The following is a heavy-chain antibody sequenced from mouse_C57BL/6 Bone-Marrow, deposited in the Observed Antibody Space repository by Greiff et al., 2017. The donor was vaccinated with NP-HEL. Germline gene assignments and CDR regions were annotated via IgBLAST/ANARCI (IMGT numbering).Heavy chain of an antibody. CDR3: AREFPPNYCNPFDY. CDR1: GYTFTSYW. J-gene: IGHJ2*01. V-gene: IGHV1-55*01. D-gene: IGHD2-1*01. CDR2: IYPGSGSN. Sequence: VQLQQPGAELVKPGASVKMSCKASGYTFTSYWITWVKQRPGQGLEWIGDIYPGSGSNNYNEKFKSKATLTVDTSSSTAYMQLSSLTSEDSAVYYCAREFPPNYCNPFDYWGQGTTLTVSS.